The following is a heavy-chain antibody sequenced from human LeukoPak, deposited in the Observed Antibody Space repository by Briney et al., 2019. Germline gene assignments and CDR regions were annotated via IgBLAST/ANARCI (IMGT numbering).Heavy chain of an antibody. CDR1: GFTFSSYW. V-gene: IGHV3-74*01. D-gene: IGHD6-19*01. CDR2: INSDGSST. Sequence: GGSLRLSCAASGFTFSSYWMHWVRQAPGKGLVWVSRINSDGSSTSYADSVKGRFTISRDNAKNTLYLQMNSLGAEDTAVYYCARGAPPYSSGWYFFYYYYGMDVWGQGTTVTVSS. CDR3: ARGAPPYSSGWYFFYYYYGMDV. J-gene: IGHJ6*02.